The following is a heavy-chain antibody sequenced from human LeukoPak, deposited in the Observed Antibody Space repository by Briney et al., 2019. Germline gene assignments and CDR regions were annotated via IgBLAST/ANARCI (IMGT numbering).Heavy chain of an antibody. V-gene: IGHV3-23*01. Sequence: PGGSLRLSCAASGFTFSSFALSWVRQAPGKGLEWVSSISGSGDSTYYMESVKGRFTISRDNSENTLYLQMNSLRADDTAVYYCAKCRSLSPAAAINYWGQGTLATVSS. CDR3: AKCRSLSPAAAINY. D-gene: IGHD2-2*01. CDR2: ISGSGDST. CDR1: GFTFSSFA. J-gene: IGHJ4*02.